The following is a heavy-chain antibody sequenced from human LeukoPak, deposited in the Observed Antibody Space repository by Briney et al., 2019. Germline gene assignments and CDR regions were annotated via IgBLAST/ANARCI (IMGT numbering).Heavy chain of an antibody. V-gene: IGHV5-51*01. CDR3: ARLRKYYYDSSGYYPKYYFDY. CDR1: GYSFTSYW. J-gene: IGHJ4*02. D-gene: IGHD3-22*01. CDR2: IYPGDSDT. Sequence: GESLKISCKGSGYSFTSYWIGWVRQMPGKGLEWMGIIYPGDSDTRYSPSFQGQVTISADKSIGTAYLQWSSLKASDTAMYYCARLRKYYYDSSGYYPKYYFDYWGQGTLVTVSS.